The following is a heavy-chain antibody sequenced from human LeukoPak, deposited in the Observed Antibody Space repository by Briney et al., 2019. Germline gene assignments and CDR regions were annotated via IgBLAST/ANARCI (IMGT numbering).Heavy chain of an antibody. Sequence: ASVKVSCKASGYTFTSYGISWVRQAPGQGLEWMGWISAYNGNTNYAQKLQGRVTMTTDTSTSTAYMELRSLRSDDTAVYYCALVGTTVRGVITDFDYWGQGTLVTVSS. J-gene: IGHJ4*02. D-gene: IGHD3-10*01. CDR3: ALVGTTVRGVITDFDY. CDR2: ISAYNGNT. CDR1: GYTFTSYG. V-gene: IGHV1-18*01.